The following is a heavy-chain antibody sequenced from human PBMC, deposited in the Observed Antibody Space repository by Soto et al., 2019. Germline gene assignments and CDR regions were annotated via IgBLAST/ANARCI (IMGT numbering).Heavy chain of an antibody. V-gene: IGHV1-69*13. Sequence: SVKVSCKASGGTFSSYAISWARQAPGQGLEWMGGIIPIFGTANYAQKFQGRVTITADESTSTAYMELSSLRSEDTAVYYCARGMGSRYYFDYWGQGTLVTVSS. CDR2: IIPIFGTA. CDR3: ARGMGSRYYFDY. J-gene: IGHJ4*02. CDR1: GGTFSSYA. D-gene: IGHD6-13*01.